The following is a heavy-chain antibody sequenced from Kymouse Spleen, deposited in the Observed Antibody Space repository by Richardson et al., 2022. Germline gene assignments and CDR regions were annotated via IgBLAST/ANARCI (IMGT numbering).Heavy chain of an antibody. Sequence: QVQLQESGPGLVKPSQTLSLTCTVSGGSISSGGYYWSWIRQHPGKGLEWIGYIYYSGSTYYNPSLKSRVTISVDTSKNQFSLKLSSVTAADTAVYYCARGSSSWYYYYYYGMDVWGQGTTVTVSS. V-gene: IGHV4-31*03. J-gene: IGHJ6*02. D-gene: IGHD6-13*01. CDR3: ARGSSSWYYYYYYGMDV. CDR1: GGSISSGGYY. CDR2: IYYSGST.